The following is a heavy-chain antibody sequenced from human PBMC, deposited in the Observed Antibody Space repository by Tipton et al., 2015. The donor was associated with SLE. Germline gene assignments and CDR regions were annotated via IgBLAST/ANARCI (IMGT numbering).Heavy chain of an antibody. CDR1: GGSISSYY. D-gene: IGHD3-10*01. CDR3: ARGALVQGVIPIVLDI. Sequence: TLSLTCTVSGGSISSYYWSWIQQPPGKGLEWIGYIYYSGSTNYNPSLKSRVTISVDTSKNQFSLKLSSVTAADTAVYYCARGALVQGVIPIVLDIWGQGTMVTVSS. J-gene: IGHJ3*02. V-gene: IGHV4-59*01. CDR2: IYYSGST.